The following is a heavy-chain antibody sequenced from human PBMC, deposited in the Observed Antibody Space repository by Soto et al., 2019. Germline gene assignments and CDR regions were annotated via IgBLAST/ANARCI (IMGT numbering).Heavy chain of an antibody. V-gene: IGHV1-8*01. CDR3: ARGKENDFWRGYYDVRFDP. CDR2: MNPNSGNT. CDR1: GYTFTSYD. Sequence: ASVKVSCKASGYTFTSYDINWVRQATGQGLEWMGWMNPNSGNTGYAQKFQGRVTMTRNTSISTAYMELSSLGSEDTAVYYCARGKENDFWRGYYDVRFDPWGQGTLVTVSS. J-gene: IGHJ5*02. D-gene: IGHD3-3*01.